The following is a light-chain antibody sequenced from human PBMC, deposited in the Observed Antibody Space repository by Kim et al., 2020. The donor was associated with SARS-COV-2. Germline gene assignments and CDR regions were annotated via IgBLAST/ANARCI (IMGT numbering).Light chain of an antibody. CDR2: AAS. CDR1: QGLSSY. V-gene: IGKV1-12*01. CDR3: QQANKLPLT. J-gene: IGKJ4*01. Sequence: ATVGDRVTISCRASQGLSSYLAWYQQKPGTAPRLLIYAASSLQSGVPSRFSGSGFGTDFNLTISSLQPEDFATYFCQQANKLPLTFGGGTKVDIK.